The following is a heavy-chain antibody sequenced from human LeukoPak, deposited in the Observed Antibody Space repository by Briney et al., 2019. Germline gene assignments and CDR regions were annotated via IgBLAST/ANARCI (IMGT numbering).Heavy chain of an antibody. V-gene: IGHV4-61*02. Sequence: SQTLSLTCTVSGGSISSGSYYWSWIRQPAGKGLEWIGRIYTSGSTNYNPSLKSRVTISVDTSKNQFSLKLSSVTAADTAVYYCARGLDDFWSGYLFDYWGQGTLVTVSS. CDR2: IYTSGST. D-gene: IGHD3-3*01. J-gene: IGHJ4*02. CDR3: ARGLDDFWSGYLFDY. CDR1: GGSISSGSYY.